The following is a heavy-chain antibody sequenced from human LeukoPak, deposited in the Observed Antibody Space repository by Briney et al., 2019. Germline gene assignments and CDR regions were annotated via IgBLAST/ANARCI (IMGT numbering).Heavy chain of an antibody. J-gene: IGHJ4*02. D-gene: IGHD2-21*02. CDR2: ISGDGAST. CDR1: GFTFAIHA. CDR3: AKTEGLVVVTATSPSWYFDY. Sequence: PGGSLRLSCAASGFTFAIHAMTWVRQAPGKGLEWVSGISGDGASTHYAESVKGQFTISRDNSQNTLFLQMNSLRAEDTAVYYCAKTEGLVVVTATSPSWYFDYWGQGTLVTVSS. V-gene: IGHV3-23*01.